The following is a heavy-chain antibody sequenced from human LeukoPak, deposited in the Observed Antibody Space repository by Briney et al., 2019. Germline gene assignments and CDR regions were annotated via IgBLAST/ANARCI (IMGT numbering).Heavy chain of an antibody. Sequence: ASVKVSCKASGYTFTGYYMHWVRQAPGQGLEWMGWINPNSGGTSYAQKFQGRVTMTRDTSISTAYMELSRLRSDDTAVYYCARVKGRFGELSYYFDYWGQGTLVTVSS. CDR2: INPNSGGT. CDR3: ARVKGRFGELSYYFDY. CDR1: GYTFTGYY. V-gene: IGHV1-2*02. J-gene: IGHJ4*02. D-gene: IGHD3-10*01.